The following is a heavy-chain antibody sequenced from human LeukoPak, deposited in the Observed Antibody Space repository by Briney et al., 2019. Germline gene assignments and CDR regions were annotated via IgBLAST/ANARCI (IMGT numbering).Heavy chain of an antibody. Sequence: GGSLRLSCAASGFTFSSYSMNWVRQAPGKGLEWVSSISSSSSYIYYADSVKGRFTISRDNAKNSLYLQMNSLRAEDTAVYYCARYFLRVSDAFDIWGQGTMVTVSS. J-gene: IGHJ3*02. CDR2: ISSSSSYI. CDR1: GFTFSSYS. D-gene: IGHD6-13*01. CDR3: ARYFLRVSDAFDI. V-gene: IGHV3-21*01.